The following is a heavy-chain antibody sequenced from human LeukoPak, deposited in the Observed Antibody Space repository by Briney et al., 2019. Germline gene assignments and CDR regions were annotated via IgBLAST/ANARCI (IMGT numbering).Heavy chain of an antibody. D-gene: IGHD5/OR15-5a*01. V-gene: IGHV4-61*01. CDR3: ATFFDFWFGP. CDR1: GVSVSSGSYF. CDR2: IYHGGST. Sequence: PSETLSLTCTVSGVSVSSGSYFWSWIRQPPGKGPQWIGYIYHGGSTNYSPSLRSRVSISVDTSKNQFSLKLSSVTTADTAVYFCATFFDFWFGPWGQGTQVTVSS. J-gene: IGHJ5*02.